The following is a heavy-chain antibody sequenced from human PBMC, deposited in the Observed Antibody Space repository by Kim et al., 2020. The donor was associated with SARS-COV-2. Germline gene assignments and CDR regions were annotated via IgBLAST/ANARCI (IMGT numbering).Heavy chain of an antibody. J-gene: IGHJ6*03. D-gene: IGHD5-18*01. CDR3: ARVPQDVDTAMGLPKYYYYYYYMDV. V-gene: IGHV1-8*01. CDR2: MNPNSGNT. CDR1: GYTFTSYD. Sequence: ASVKVSCKASGYTFTSYDINWVRQATGQGLEWMGWMNPNSGNTGYAQKFQGRVTMTRNTSISTAYMELSSLRSEDTAVYYCARVPQDVDTAMGLPKYYYYYYYMDVWGKGTTVTVSS.